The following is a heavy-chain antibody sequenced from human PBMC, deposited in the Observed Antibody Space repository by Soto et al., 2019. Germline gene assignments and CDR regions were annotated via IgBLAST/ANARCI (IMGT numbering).Heavy chain of an antibody. CDR2: ISGSGGST. CDR1: GFTFSSYA. D-gene: IGHD3-10*01. CDR3: AKDYYGSGSYYY. J-gene: IGHJ4*02. Sequence: GGSLRLSCAASGFTFSSYAMSWVRQAPGKGLECVSAISGSGGSTYYADSVKGRFTISRDNSKNTQYLQMNSLRAEDSAVYYCAKDYYGSGSYYYWGQGTLVTVSS. V-gene: IGHV3-23*01.